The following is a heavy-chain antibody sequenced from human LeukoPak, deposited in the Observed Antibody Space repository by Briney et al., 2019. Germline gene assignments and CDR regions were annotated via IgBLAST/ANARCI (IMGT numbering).Heavy chain of an antibody. D-gene: IGHD3-22*01. V-gene: IGHV4-34*01. Sequence: SETLSLTCAIYSESFSGYFWSWIRQPPGKGLEWIGEINYSGSTNYNPSLKSRVTISVDTSKNQFSLKLSSVTAADTAVYYCARGSKITMIVVVIAWYMDVWGKGTTVTVSS. CDR3: ARGSKITMIVVVIAWYMDV. J-gene: IGHJ6*03. CDR1: SESFSGYF. CDR2: INYSGST.